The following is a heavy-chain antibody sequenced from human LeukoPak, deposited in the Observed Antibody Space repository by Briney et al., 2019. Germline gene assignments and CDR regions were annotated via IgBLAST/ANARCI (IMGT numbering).Heavy chain of an antibody. Sequence: GGSLRLSCTASGFTFGDSVMSWFRQVPGKGLEWVAFIRSKRYGGTTQYAASVTGRFTISRDDSKSIAYLQMNSLKTEDTAVYYCSRSYDVLTGYFPPDYWGQGTLVTVSS. D-gene: IGHD3-9*01. CDR1: GFTFGDSV. CDR3: SRSYDVLTGYFPPDY. CDR2: IRSKRYGGTT. J-gene: IGHJ4*02. V-gene: IGHV3-49*03.